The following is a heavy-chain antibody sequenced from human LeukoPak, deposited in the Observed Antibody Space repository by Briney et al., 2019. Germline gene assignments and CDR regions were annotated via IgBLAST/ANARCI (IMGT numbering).Heavy chain of an antibody. V-gene: IGHV3-23*01. CDR2: ISVDGKTA. Sequence: GGSPRLSCVVSGFSVSNSGMSWVRQAPGKGLDWISAISVDGKTAYYADSVKGRFIISRDNSKNTLYLQLSGLRAEDTAVYYWGQGFLGCWDPSWGQG. D-gene: IGHD3-3*01. CDR1: GFSVSNSG. CDR3: GQGFLGCWDPS. J-gene: IGHJ5*02.